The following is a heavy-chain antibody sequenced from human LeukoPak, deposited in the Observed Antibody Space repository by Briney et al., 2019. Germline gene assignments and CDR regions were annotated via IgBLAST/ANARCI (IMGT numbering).Heavy chain of an antibody. CDR2: INPNSGGI. CDR3: ARSTLAATGDFDY. J-gene: IGHJ4*02. Sequence: ASVKVSCKASGYTFTGYYMHWVRQAPGQGLEWMGRINPNSGGINYAQKFQGRATMTRDTSISTVYMELSRLRSDDTAVYYCARSTLAATGDFDYWGQGTLVTVSS. D-gene: IGHD6-13*01. CDR1: GYTFTGYY. V-gene: IGHV1-2*06.